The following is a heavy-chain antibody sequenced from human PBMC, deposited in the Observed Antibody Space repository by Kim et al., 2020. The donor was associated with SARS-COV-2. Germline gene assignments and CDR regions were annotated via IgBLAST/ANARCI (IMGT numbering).Heavy chain of an antibody. D-gene: IGHD2-21*01. CDR3: GRDPPHSLQIDY. Sequence: RDAQKAQGRVTMTRDMSTSTVYMELSSLRSEDTAVFYCGRDPPHSLQIDYWGQGTLVTVSS. V-gene: IGHV1-46*01. J-gene: IGHJ4*02.